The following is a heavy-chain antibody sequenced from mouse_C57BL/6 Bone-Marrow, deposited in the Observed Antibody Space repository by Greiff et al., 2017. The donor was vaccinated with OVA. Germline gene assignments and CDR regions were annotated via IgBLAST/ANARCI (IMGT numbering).Heavy chain of an antibody. J-gene: IGHJ3*01. CDR3: ARSLTGPY. V-gene: IGHV1-82*01. CDR1: GYAFSSSW. D-gene: IGHD4-1*01. Sequence: QVQLQQSGPELVKPGASVKISCKASGYAFSSSWMNWVKQRPGKGLEWIGRIYPGDGDTNYNGKFKGKATLTADKSSSTAYMQLSSLTSEDSAVYFCARSLTGPYSGQGTLVTVSA. CDR2: IYPGDGDT.